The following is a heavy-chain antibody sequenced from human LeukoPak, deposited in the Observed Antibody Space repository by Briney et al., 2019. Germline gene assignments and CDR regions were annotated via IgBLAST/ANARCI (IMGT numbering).Heavy chain of an antibody. CDR3: ARDPPLYY. J-gene: IGHJ4*02. V-gene: IGHV3-53*01. CDR2: IYSGGNT. Sequence: GGSLRLSCAASGFSVSSNHVSWVRQAPGKGLEWVSVIYSGGNTYYADSVKGRFTISKDNSKNMLYLQMNSLRAEDTAVYYCARDPPLYYWGQGTLVTVSS. CDR1: GFSVSSNH.